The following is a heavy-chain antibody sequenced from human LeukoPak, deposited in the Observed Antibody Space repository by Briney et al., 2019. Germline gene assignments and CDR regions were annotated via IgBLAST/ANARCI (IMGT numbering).Heavy chain of an antibody. J-gene: IGHJ4*02. CDR2: ISSSSSSI. CDR3: ARDYYGDYYFDY. V-gene: IGHV3-48*02. CDR1: GFTFTSYS. Sequence: GGSLRLSCAAAGFTFTSYSLNWVRQAPGKGLEWVSYISSSSSSIYYADSVKGRFTISRDNAKSSPYLQMNSLRDEDTAVYYCARDYYGDYYFDYWGQGSLVTVSS. D-gene: IGHD4-17*01.